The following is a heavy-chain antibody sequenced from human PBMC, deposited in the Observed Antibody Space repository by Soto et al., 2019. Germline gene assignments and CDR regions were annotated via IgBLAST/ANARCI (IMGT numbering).Heavy chain of an antibody. CDR2: IYYSGST. D-gene: IGHD6-6*01. CDR3: ARSRSRIAARPVYYFDY. CDR1: GGSISSGGYY. J-gene: IGHJ4*02. Sequence: QVQLQESGPGLVKPSQTLSLTCTVSGGSISSGGYYWSWIRQHPGKGLEWIGYIYYSGSTYYNPSLKSRVTMTEDASKNQFSLKLSSVTAADTAVYYFARSRSRIAARPVYYFDYCGQGTLVPVSS. V-gene: IGHV4-31*03.